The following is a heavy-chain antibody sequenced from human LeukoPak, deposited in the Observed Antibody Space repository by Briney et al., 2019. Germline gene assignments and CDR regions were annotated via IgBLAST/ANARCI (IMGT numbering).Heavy chain of an antibody. J-gene: IGHJ4*02. D-gene: IGHD5-18*01. CDR2: ISYDGSNK. CDR3: ATGGGYSAWDYFDY. CDR1: GFTFSSYA. Sequence: GGSLRLSCAASGFTFSSYAMHWVRQAPGKGLEWVAVISYDGSNKYYADSVKGRFTISRDNSKNTLYLQMNSLRAEDTAVYYCATGGGYSAWDYFDYWGQGPLVTVSS. V-gene: IGHV3-30*04.